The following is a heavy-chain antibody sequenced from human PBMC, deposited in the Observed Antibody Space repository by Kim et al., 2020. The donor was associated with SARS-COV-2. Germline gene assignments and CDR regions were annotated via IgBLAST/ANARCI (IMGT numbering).Heavy chain of an antibody. V-gene: IGHV4-34*01. CDR3: ARGPGYSSSWYGARNGFDP. D-gene: IGHD6-13*01. J-gene: IGHJ5*02. CDR2: INHSGST. Sequence: SETLSLTCAVYGGSFSGYYWSWIRQPPGKGLEWIGEINHSGSTNYNPSLKSRVTISVDTSKNQFSLKLSSVTAAVTAVYYCARGPGYSSSWYGARNGFDP. CDR1: GGSFSGYY.